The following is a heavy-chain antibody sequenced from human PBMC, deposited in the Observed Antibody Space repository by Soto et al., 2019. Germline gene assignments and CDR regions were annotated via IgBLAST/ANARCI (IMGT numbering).Heavy chain of an antibody. CDR2: IYHSGST. CDR1: GGSISSGGYS. Sequence: SETLSLTCAVSGGSISSGGYSWSWIRQPPGKGLEWIGYIYHSGSTYYNPSLKSRVTISVDRSKNQFSLKLSSVTAADTAVYYCAKDHFGCHWGQGTLVTVSS. CDR3: AKDHFGCH. V-gene: IGHV4-30-2*01. J-gene: IGHJ4*02. D-gene: IGHD6-19*01.